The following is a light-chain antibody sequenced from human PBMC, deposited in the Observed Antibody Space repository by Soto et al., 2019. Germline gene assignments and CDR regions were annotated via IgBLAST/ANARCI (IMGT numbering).Light chain of an antibody. CDR1: QSVSSSL. CDR3: HQYGSSPLT. J-gene: IGKJ2*01. Sequence: EIVLTQSPGTLSLSPGEGATLSCRASQSVSSSLLAWFQQKPGQAPRLLIHDVSSRATGIPDRFSGSGSGPDFTLSISRLEPEDFAVYYCHQYGSSPLTVGQGTKLEIK. V-gene: IGKV3-20*01. CDR2: DVS.